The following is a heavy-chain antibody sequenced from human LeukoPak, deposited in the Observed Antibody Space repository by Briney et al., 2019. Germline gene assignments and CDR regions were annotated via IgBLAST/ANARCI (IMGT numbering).Heavy chain of an antibody. D-gene: IGHD4-17*01. CDR1: GASLSSYY. CDR2: IYHSGTT. Sequence: SETLSLTCTVSGASLSSYYWYWIRQSPGKGLEWIGYIYHSGTTKYNPSLKGRVTISADTSKSQFSLTVSSVTAADTAVYYCAAEYEYGDHDYWGQGTLVTVSS. CDR3: AAEYEYGDHDY. V-gene: IGHV4-59*01. J-gene: IGHJ4*02.